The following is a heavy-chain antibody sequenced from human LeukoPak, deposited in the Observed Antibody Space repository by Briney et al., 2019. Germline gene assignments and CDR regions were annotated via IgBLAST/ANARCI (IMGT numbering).Heavy chain of an antibody. V-gene: IGHV3-9*01. CDR1: GFTFDDYA. J-gene: IGHJ4*02. D-gene: IGHD3-22*01. CDR2: ISWNSGSI. CDR3: ARDRGGYTDY. Sequence: GGSPRLSCAASGFTFDDYAMHWVRQAPGKGLEWVSGISWNSGSIGYADSVKGRFTISRDNAKNSLYLQMNSLRAEDTAVYYCARDRGGYTDYWGQGTLVTVSS.